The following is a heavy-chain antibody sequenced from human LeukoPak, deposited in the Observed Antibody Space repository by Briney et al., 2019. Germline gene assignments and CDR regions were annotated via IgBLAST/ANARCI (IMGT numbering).Heavy chain of an antibody. CDR2: INHSGNT. CDR1: GGSFSGYY. D-gene: IGHD2-15*01. J-gene: IGHJ4*02. CDR3: ARGRSCGGGGCYPITLDY. V-gene: IGHV4-34*01. Sequence: PSETLSLTCAVYGGSFSGYYWSWIRQPPGKGLEWIGEINHSGNTNYNPSLESRVTILVDASKNQFSLKLSSVTAADTAVYYCARGRSCGGGGCYPITLDYWGQGTLLTVSS.